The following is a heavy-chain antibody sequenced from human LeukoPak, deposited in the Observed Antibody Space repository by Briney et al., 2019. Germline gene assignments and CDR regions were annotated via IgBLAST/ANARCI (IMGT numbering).Heavy chain of an antibody. V-gene: IGHV4-39*01. J-gene: IGHJ3*02. CDR2: IYYSGST. CDR1: GGSISSGSYY. CDR3: ARHPHCSGGSCYSGVGAFDI. Sequence: PETLSLTCTVSGGSISSGSYYWGWIRQPPGKGLEWIGSIYYSGSTYYNPSLKSRVTISVDTSKNQFSLKLSSVTAADTAAYYCARHPHCSGGSCYSGVGAFDIWGQGTMVTVSS. D-gene: IGHD2-15*01.